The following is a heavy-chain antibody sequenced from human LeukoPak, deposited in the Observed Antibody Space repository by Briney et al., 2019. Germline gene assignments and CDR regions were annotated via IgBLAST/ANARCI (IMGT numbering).Heavy chain of an antibody. V-gene: IGHV1-18*01. Sequence: ASVKVSCKASGYKFSSYCVSWVRQAPGQGLEAMGWISVYHGHTNYALKFQDRVTMTADTSTNTAYMELRSLISDDSAIYYCARVGGWRLVDYPNFDYWGQGTLVTVSS. CDR2: ISVYHGHT. CDR1: GYKFSSYC. J-gene: IGHJ4*02. CDR3: ARVGGWRLVDYPNFDY. D-gene: IGHD5-12*01.